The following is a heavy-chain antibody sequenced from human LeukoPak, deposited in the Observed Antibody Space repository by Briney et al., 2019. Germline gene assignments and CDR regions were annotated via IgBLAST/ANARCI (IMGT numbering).Heavy chain of an antibody. V-gene: IGHV3-7*01. J-gene: IGHJ4*02. CDR2: IKADGGEK. Sequence: PGGSLRLSCAASGFTFSTYWMNWFRQTPGKGLEWVAKIKADGGEKDHVPSVKGRFTISRDNAKNSLYLQMNSLRVEDTAVYYCARGGAARPDFWGQGTLVTVSS. CDR3: ARGGAARPDF. D-gene: IGHD6-6*01. CDR1: GFTFSTYW.